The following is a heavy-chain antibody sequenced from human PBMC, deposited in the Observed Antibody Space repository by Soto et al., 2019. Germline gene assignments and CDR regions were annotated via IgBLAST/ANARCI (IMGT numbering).Heavy chain of an antibody. Sequence: ASVKVSCKASGYTFTSYAMHWVRQAPGQRLEWMAWINVGNGNTRYSQKFQGRLTLTRDTPGNTAYLQMNSLRAEDTAVYYCARGPPSWELLFDYWGQGTLVTVSS. CDR2: INVGNGNT. D-gene: IGHD1-26*01. V-gene: IGHV1-3*01. J-gene: IGHJ4*02. CDR3: ARGPPSWELLFDY. CDR1: GYTFTSYA.